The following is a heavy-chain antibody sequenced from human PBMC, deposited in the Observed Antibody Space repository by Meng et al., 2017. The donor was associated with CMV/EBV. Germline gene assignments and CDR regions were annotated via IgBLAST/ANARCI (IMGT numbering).Heavy chain of an antibody. CDR1: GFTFSSYA. CDR2: ISYDGSNK. D-gene: IGHD3-3*01. J-gene: IGHJ6*02. Sequence: GGSLRLSCAASGFTFSSYAMHWVRQAPGKGLEWAAVISYDGSNKYYADSVKGRFTISRDNSKNTLYLQMNSLRAEDTAVYYCARAYDFWSTGYYYYGMDVWGQGTTVTVSS. CDR3: ARAYDFWSTGYYYYGMDV. V-gene: IGHV3-30*04.